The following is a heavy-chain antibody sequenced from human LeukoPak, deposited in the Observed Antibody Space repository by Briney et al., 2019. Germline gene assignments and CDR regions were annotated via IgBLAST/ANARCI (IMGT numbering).Heavy chain of an antibody. V-gene: IGHV4-4*07. J-gene: IGHJ5*02. CDR3: ARDYGSGSYYGGSSDWFDP. D-gene: IGHD3-10*01. CDR2: IYTSGST. CDR1: GGSISSYY. Sequence: SETLSLTCTVSGGSISSYYWSWIRQPAGKGLEWIGRIYTSGSTNYNPSLKSRVTMSVDTSKNQFSLKLSSVTAADTAVYYCARDYGSGSYYGGSSDWFDPWGQGTLVTVSS.